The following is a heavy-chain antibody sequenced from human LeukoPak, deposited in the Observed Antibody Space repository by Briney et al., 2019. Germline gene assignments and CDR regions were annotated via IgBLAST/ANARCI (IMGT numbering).Heavy chain of an antibody. CDR2: ISYDGHNK. D-gene: IGHD3-22*01. Sequence: GGSLRLSCAASGFTFSSYAIHWVRQAPGKGLEWVAVISYDGHNKYYADSVKGRFTISRDNSKNTLYLQMNSLRAEDTAIYYCARDDRGYYYFDYWGQGTLVTVSS. CDR3: ARDDRGYYYFDY. V-gene: IGHV3-30*04. J-gene: IGHJ4*02. CDR1: GFTFSSYA.